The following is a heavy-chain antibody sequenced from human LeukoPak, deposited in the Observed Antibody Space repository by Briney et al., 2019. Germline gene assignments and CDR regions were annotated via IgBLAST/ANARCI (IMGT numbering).Heavy chain of an antibody. CDR3: ARRNSWGWYFDL. Sequence: PSETLSLTCTVSGGSISSSSYYWGWIRQPPGKGLEWIGYIYYSGSTNYNPSLKSRVTISVDTSKNQFSLKLSSVTAADTAVYYCARRNSWGWYFDLWGRGTLVTVSS. CDR1: GGSISSSSYY. D-gene: IGHD6-13*01. CDR2: IYYSGST. J-gene: IGHJ2*01. V-gene: IGHV4-61*05.